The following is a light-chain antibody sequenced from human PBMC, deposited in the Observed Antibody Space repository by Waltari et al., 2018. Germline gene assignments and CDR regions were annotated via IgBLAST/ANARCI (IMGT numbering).Light chain of an antibody. J-gene: IGKJ3*01. V-gene: IGKV2-28*01. CDR2: LGS. CDR1: QTLLSSNGYNY. Sequence: DIVMTQSPLSLPVTPGEPASISCRSSQTLLSSNGYNYLDWYLQRPGQSPQLLIYLGSLRASGVPDRVSGSGSGTDFTLKISTVEAEDVGVYYCMQSLQSPFTFGPGTQVDIK. CDR3: MQSLQSPFT.